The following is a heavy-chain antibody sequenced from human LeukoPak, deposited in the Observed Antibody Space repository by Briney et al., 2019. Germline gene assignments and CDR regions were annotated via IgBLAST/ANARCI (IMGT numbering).Heavy chain of an antibody. J-gene: IGHJ2*01. V-gene: IGHV4-39*01. Sequence: SETLSLTCTVSGGSINSRSDYWGWIRQPPGKGLEWIGNVYYSGDTYYNTSLQSRVTISVDTSKSQFSLTLNSVTAADTAVYYCARCPYDLLTGFSKWFFDLWGRGALVTVSS. CDR3: ARCPYDLLTGFSKWFFDL. CDR2: VYYSGDT. CDR1: GGSINSRSDY. D-gene: IGHD3-9*01.